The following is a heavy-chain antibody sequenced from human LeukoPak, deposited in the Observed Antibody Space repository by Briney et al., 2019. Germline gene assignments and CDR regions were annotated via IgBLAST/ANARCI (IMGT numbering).Heavy chain of an antibody. J-gene: IGHJ2*01. V-gene: IGHV4-39*01. Sequence: SETLSLTCTVSGGSINSRSDYWGWIRQPPGKGLEWIGNVYYSGDTYYNTSLQSRVTISVDTSKSQFSLTLNSVTAADTAVYYCARCPYDLLTGFSKWFFDLWGRGALVTVSS. CDR3: ARCPYDLLTGFSKWFFDL. CDR2: VYYSGDT. CDR1: GGSINSRSDY. D-gene: IGHD3-9*01.